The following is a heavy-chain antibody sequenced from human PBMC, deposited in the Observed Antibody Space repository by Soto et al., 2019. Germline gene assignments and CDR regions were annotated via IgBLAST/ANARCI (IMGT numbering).Heavy chain of an antibody. V-gene: IGHV1-3*01. Sequence: ASVKVSCKASGYTFNNFGISWVRQAPGQRLEWMGRISACNGNTKYSRKFQGRLTITRDTSASTVYMELNNLRSEDTAVYYCARTAGPTPFDPWGQGTPVTVSS. J-gene: IGHJ5*02. D-gene: IGHD6-19*01. CDR2: ISACNGNT. CDR1: GYTFNNFG. CDR3: ARTAGPTPFDP.